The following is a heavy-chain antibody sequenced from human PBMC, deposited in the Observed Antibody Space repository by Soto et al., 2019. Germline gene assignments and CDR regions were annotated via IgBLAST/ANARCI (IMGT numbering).Heavy chain of an antibody. CDR1: GFTFSSYG. J-gene: IGHJ4*02. V-gene: IGHV3-30*18. CDR2: ISYDGSNK. D-gene: IGHD2-15*01. Sequence: GGSLRLSCAASGFTFSSYGMHWVRQAPGKGLEWVAVISYDGSNKYYADSVKGRFTISRDNSKNTLYLQMNSLRADDTAVYYCAKASYSKATNDYWGQGTLVTVSS. CDR3: AKASYSKATNDY.